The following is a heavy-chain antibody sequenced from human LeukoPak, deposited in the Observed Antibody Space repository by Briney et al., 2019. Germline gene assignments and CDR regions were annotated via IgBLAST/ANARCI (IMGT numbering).Heavy chain of an antibody. D-gene: IGHD2-8*02. Sequence: SETLSLTCAVSGGSISSGNWWSWVRQPPGKGLEWIGEIYHSGSFNYTPSLQSRVTISLDKSQNQFSLRLTSVTAADTAVYYCVHVLAGGFDPWGQGTLVTVSS. CDR3: VHVLAGGFDP. CDR2: IYHSGSF. CDR1: GGSISSGNW. V-gene: IGHV4-4*02. J-gene: IGHJ5*02.